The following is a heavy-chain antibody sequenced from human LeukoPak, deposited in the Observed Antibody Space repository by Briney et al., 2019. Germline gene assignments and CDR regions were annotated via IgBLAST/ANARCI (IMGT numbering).Heavy chain of an antibody. J-gene: IGHJ4*02. CDR1: GFTFSSYG. D-gene: IGHD5-12*01. V-gene: IGHV3-33*06. Sequence: GGSLRLSCAASGFTFSSYGMHWVRQAPGKGLEWVAVIWYDGSNKYYADSVKGRFTISRDNSKSTLYLQMNSLRAEDTAVCYCAKGTGNIVATIDYWGQGTLVTVSS. CDR2: IWYDGSNK. CDR3: AKGTGNIVATIDY.